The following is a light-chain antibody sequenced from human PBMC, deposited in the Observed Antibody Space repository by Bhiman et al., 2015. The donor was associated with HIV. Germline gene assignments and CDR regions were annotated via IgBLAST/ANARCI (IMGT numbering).Light chain of an antibody. CDR1: SSDVGGSDY. CDR2: DVS. J-gene: IGLJ1*01. CDR3: CSYAGSSSFV. V-gene: IGLV2-11*01. Sequence: QSALTQPRSVSGSPGQSVTISCTGTSSDVGGSDYVSWYQQHPGKAPKLIIYDVSKRPSGVPDRFSGSKSGNTASLTISGLQAEDEADYYCCSYAGSSSFVFGTGTKVTVL.